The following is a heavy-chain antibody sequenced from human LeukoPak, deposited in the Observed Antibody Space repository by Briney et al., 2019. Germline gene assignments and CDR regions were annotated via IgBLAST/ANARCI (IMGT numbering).Heavy chain of an antibody. D-gene: IGHD3-16*01. CDR1: GYSISRGHS. J-gene: IGHJ3*01. V-gene: IGHV4-38-2*01. CDR2: IYHSEST. Sequence: PSETLSLTCGVSGYSISRGHSWGWIRQPPGKGLEWIGNIYHSESTHYNPSLKSRVTISPDTSKNQFSLKLTSVTASDTAVYYCARFGHVWETHGMDAFDLWGQGTMVTVSS. CDR3: ARFGHVWETHGMDAFDL.